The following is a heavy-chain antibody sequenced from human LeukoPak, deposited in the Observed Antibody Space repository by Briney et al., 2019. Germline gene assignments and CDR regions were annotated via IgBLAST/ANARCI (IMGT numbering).Heavy chain of an antibody. J-gene: IGHJ4*02. CDR2: ISAYNGNT. CDR1: GYTFTSYG. CDR3: ARDFGSYGYGPAGDY. V-gene: IGHV1-18*01. Sequence: EASVKVSCKASGYTFTSYGISWVRQAPGQGLAWMGWISAYNGNTNYAQKLQGRVTMTTDTSTSTAYMELRSLRSDDTAVYYCARDFGSYGYGPAGDYWGQGTLVTVSS. D-gene: IGHD5-18*01.